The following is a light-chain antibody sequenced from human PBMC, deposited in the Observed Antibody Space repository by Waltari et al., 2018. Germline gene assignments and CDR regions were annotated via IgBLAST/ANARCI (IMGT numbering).Light chain of an antibody. V-gene: IGKV3-15*01. CDR3: QQYNNWPKLT. CDR2: DVS. J-gene: IGKJ4*01. Sequence: EIVMTQSPATLSVSPGARATLSCRASQSVSSNLAWYQQNPGQAPRPLIYDVSTRATGIPARFSGSWSGTDFTLTISSLQSEDFAVYYCQQYNNWPKLTFGGGTKVDIK. CDR1: QSVSSN.